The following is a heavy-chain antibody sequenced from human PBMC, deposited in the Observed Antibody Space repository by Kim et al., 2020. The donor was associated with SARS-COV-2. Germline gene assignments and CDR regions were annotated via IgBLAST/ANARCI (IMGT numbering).Heavy chain of an antibody. CDR3: ARVPPYYYGSGGWFDP. Sequence: KVQGRVTITADESTSTAYMELSSLRSEDTAVYYCARVPPYYYGSGGWFDPWGQGTLVTVSS. J-gene: IGHJ5*02. V-gene: IGHV1-69*01. D-gene: IGHD3-10*01.